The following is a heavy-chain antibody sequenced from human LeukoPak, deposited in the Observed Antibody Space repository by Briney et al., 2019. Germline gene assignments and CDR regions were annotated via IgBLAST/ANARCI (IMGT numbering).Heavy chain of an antibody. CDR2: ISTSGGTI. CDR1: GFTFSDYY. Sequence: GGSLRPSCAASGFTFSDYYLSWIRQPPGKGLEWVSYISTSGGTIYYADSVKGRFTISRDSATNSLYLQMNSLRAEDTAVYFCARVNGTYCLDYWGQGTLVTVSS. CDR3: ARVNGTYCLDY. J-gene: IGHJ4*02. D-gene: IGHD1-26*01. V-gene: IGHV3-11*01.